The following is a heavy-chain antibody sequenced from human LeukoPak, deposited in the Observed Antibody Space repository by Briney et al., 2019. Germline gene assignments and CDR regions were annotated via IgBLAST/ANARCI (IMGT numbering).Heavy chain of an antibody. Sequence: GRSLRLSCAASGFTFSSYGMHWVRQAPGKGLEWVAVISYDGSNKYYADSVKGRFTISRDNSKNTLYLQMNSLRAEDTAVYYCARDSPDYYGSGSAGFDYWGQGTLVTVSS. D-gene: IGHD3-10*01. CDR3: ARDSPDYYGSGSAGFDY. CDR2: ISYDGSNK. J-gene: IGHJ4*02. CDR1: GFTFSSYG. V-gene: IGHV3-30*03.